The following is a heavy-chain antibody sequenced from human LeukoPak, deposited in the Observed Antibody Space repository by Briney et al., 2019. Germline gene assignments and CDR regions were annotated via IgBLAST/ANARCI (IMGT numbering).Heavy chain of an antibody. CDR3: AREGYCGGDCYHVDY. J-gene: IGHJ4*02. V-gene: IGHV4-31*03. D-gene: IGHD2-21*02. CDR1: GGSISSGGYY. CDR2: IYYSGST. Sequence: PSETLSLTCTVSGGSISSGGYYWSWIRQHPGKGLEWIGYIYYSGSTYYNPSLKSRVTISVDTSKNQFSLKLSSVTAADTAVYYCAREGYCGGDCYHVDYWGQGTLVTVSS.